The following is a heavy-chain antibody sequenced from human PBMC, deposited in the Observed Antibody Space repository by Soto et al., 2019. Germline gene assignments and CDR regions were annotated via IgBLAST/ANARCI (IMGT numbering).Heavy chain of an antibody. D-gene: IGHD3-10*01. V-gene: IGHV1-69*13. CDR1: GGTFSSYA. CDR2: IIPIFGTA. J-gene: IGHJ6*02. CDR3: ARGVVRGVIISSFRYYYGMDV. Sequence: SVKVSCKASGGTFSSYAISWVRQAPGQGLEWMGGIIPIFGTANYAQKFQGRVTITADESTSTAYMELSSLRSEDTAVYYCARGVVRGVIISSFRYYYGMDVWGQGTTVTVSS.